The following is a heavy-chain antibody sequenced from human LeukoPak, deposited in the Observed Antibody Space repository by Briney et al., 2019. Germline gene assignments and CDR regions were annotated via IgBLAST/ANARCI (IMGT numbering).Heavy chain of an antibody. CDR1: GFTFSSYS. D-gene: IGHD3-10*01. V-gene: IGHV3-21*01. CDR3: ARDKTMVRGVITYGMDV. Sequence: AGGSLRLSCAASGFTFSSYSMNWVRQAPGKGLEWVSSISSSSSYIYYADSVKGRFTISRDNAKNSLYLQMNSLRAEDTAVYYCARDKTMVRGVITYGMDVWGRGTTVTVSS. CDR2: ISSSSSYI. J-gene: IGHJ6*02.